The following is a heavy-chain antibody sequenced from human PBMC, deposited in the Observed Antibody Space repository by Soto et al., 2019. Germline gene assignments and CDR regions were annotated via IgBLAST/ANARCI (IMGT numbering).Heavy chain of an antibody. CDR2: IYYSGST. CDR1: GGSISSYY. Sequence: SETLSLTCTVSGGSISSYYWSWIRQPPGKGLEWIGYIYYSGSTNYNPSLKSRVTISVDTSKNQFSLKLSSVTAADTTVYYCARDRITIFGVVQGRDAFDIWGQGTMVTVSS. CDR3: ARDRITIFGVVQGRDAFDI. J-gene: IGHJ3*02. V-gene: IGHV4-59*01. D-gene: IGHD3-3*01.